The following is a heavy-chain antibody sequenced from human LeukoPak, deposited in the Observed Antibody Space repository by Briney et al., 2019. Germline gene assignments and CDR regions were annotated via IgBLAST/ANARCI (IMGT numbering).Heavy chain of an antibody. Sequence: SETLSLTCTVSGGSISSSSYYWGWIRQPPGKGLEWIGSIYYSGSTYYNPSLKSRVTISVDRSRNQFSLKLSSVTAADTAVYYCAREVYFYDDSGMEGGFDIWGHGTAVTVSS. J-gene: IGHJ3*02. CDR1: GGSISSSSYY. D-gene: IGHD3-22*01. CDR3: AREVYFYDDSGMEGGFDI. CDR2: IYYSGST. V-gene: IGHV4-39*07.